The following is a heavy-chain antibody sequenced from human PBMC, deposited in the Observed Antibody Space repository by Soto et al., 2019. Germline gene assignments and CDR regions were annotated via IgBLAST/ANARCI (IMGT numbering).Heavy chain of an antibody. V-gene: IGHV5-10-1*01. Sequence: PGESLKISCKGSGYSFTSYWISWVRQMPGKGLEWMGRIDPSDSYTNYSPSFQGHVTISADKSISTAYLQWSSLKASDTAMYYCASTGDSSGYYYMGAFDIWGQGTMVTVSS. D-gene: IGHD3-22*01. CDR3: ASTGDSSGYYYMGAFDI. CDR1: GYSFTSYW. CDR2: IDPSDSYT. J-gene: IGHJ3*02.